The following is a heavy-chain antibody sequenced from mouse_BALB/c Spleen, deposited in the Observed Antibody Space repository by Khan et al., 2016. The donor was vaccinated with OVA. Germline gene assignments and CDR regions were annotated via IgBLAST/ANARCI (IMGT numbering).Heavy chain of an antibody. Sequence: QVQLMQSGRGLVAPSQSLSITCTVSGFSLTNYAVPWVRQPPGKGLEWLGVIWAGGSTNYYTALLSRLSISKQNSKSQVLLQMNSLQTADTAFYFCARAWVISTDYFDYWGQGTTLTVSA. D-gene: IGHD2-4*01. CDR3: ARAWVISTDYFDY. CDR1: GFSLTNYA. V-gene: IGHV2-9*02. J-gene: IGHJ2*01. CDR2: IWAGGST.